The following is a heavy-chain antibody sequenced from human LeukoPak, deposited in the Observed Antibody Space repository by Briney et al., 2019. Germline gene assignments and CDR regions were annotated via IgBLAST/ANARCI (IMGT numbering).Heavy chain of an antibody. J-gene: IGHJ4*02. V-gene: IGHV3-30*02. CDR1: GFTFSSYG. D-gene: IGHD3-22*01. Sequence: PGGTLRLSCAASGFTFSSYGMHWVRQAPGKGLEWVAFIRYDGSNKYYADSVKGRFTISRDNSKNTLYLQMNSLRAEDTAVYYCAKWGDYYDSSGYYYFDYWGQGTLVTVSS. CDR3: AKWGDYYDSSGYYYFDY. CDR2: IRYDGSNK.